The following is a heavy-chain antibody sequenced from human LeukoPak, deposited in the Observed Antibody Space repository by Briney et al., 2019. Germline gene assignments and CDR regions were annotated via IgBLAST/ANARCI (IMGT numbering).Heavy chain of an antibody. D-gene: IGHD2-8*01. CDR3: ARAGVLMVYAPYYFDY. Sequence: PSETLSLTCTVSGGSISSSSYYWGWIRQPPGKGLEWIGSIYYSGSTYYNPSLKSRVTISVDTSKNQFSLKLSSVTAADTAVYYCARAGVLMVYAPYYFDYWGQGTLVTVSS. V-gene: IGHV4-39*07. J-gene: IGHJ4*02. CDR1: GGSISSSSYY. CDR2: IYYSGST.